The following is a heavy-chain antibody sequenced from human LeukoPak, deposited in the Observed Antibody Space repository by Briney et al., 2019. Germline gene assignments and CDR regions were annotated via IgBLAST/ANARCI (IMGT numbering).Heavy chain of an antibody. CDR2: IKQDGSEK. V-gene: IGHV3-7*01. CDR3: ARYRFWDIVVVPAAIDAFDI. D-gene: IGHD2-2*02. CDR1: GFAFSSYW. J-gene: IGHJ3*02. Sequence: PGGSLRLSCAASGFAFSSYWMSWVRQAPGKGLEWVANIKQDGSEKYYVDSVKGRFTISRDNAKNSLYLQMNSLRAEDTAVYYCARYRFWDIVVVPAAIDAFDIWGQGTMVTVSS.